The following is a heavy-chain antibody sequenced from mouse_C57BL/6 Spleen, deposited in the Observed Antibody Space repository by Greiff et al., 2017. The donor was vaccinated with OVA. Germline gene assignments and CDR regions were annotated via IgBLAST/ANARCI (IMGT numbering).Heavy chain of an antibody. CDR1: GYTFTSYW. CDR3: ARPTYYGSSYRFAY. D-gene: IGHD1-1*01. V-gene: IGHV1-52*01. J-gene: IGHJ3*01. Sequence: QVQLQQPGAELVGPGSSVKLSCKASGYTFTSYWMHWVKQRPIQGLEWIGNIDPSDSETHYNQKFKDKATLTVDKSSSTAYMQLSSLTSEDSAFYYCARPTYYGSSYRFAYWGQGTLVTVSA. CDR2: IDPSDSET.